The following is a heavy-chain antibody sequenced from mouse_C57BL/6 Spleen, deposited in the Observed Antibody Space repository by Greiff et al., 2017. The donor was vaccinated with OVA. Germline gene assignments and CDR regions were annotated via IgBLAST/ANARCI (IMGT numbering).Heavy chain of an antibody. Sequence: EVQLQQSGAELVRPGASVKLSCTASGFNIKDDYMHWVKQRPEQGLEWIGWIDPENGDTEYASKFQGKATITADTSSNTAYLQLSSLTSEDTAVYYCTSAWDSSGAWFAYWGQGTLVTVSA. CDR3: TSAWDSSGAWFAY. D-gene: IGHD3-2*02. CDR2: IDPENGDT. CDR1: GFNIKDDY. J-gene: IGHJ3*01. V-gene: IGHV14-4*01.